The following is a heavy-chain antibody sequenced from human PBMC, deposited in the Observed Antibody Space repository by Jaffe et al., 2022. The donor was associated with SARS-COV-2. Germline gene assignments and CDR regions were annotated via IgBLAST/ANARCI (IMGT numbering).Heavy chain of an antibody. J-gene: IGHJ2*01. Sequence: QVQLQESGPGLVKPSQTLSLTCTVSGGSVSSGLFYWTWIRQPAGKGLEWIGRIDTSGSVDYNPSLESRVTISLDTSNNQFSLILNSVTGADTAVYYCATGIMVTTYWYLDLWGRGTLVTVSS. V-gene: IGHV4-61*02. CDR3: ATGIMVTTYWYLDL. CDR1: GGSVSSGLFY. D-gene: IGHD4-17*01. CDR2: IDTSGSV.